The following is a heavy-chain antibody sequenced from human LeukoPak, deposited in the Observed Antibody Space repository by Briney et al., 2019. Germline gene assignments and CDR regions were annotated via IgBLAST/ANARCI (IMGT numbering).Heavy chain of an antibody. V-gene: IGHV1-8*01. D-gene: IGHD3-22*01. J-gene: IGHJ4*02. CDR2: MNPNSGNT. CDR1: GYTFTSYD. CDR3: ARNLFDYYDSSGNHDY. Sequence: ASVKVSCKASGYTFTSYDINWVRQATGQGLEWMGWMNPNSGNTGYAQKFQGRVTITADESTSTAYMELSSLRSEDTAVYYCARNLFDYYDSSGNHDYWGQGTLVTVSS.